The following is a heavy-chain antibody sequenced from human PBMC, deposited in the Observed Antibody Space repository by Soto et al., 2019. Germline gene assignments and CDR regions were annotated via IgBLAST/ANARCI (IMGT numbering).Heavy chain of an antibody. CDR2: INHSGST. CDR1: GGSFSGYY. Sequence: PSETLSLTCAVYGGSFSGYYWSWIRQPPGKGLEWIGEINHSGSTNYNPSLKSRVTISVDTSKNQFSLKLSSVTAADTAVYYCARVGRYCSSTSCRNYNWFDPWGQGTLVTVSS. V-gene: IGHV4-34*01. J-gene: IGHJ5*02. D-gene: IGHD2-2*01. CDR3: ARVGRYCSSTSCRNYNWFDP.